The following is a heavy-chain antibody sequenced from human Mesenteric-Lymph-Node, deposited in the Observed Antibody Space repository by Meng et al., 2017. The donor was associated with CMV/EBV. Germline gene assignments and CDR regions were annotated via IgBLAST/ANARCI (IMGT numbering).Heavy chain of an antibody. V-gene: IGHV1-69*01. CDR2: IIPIFGTA. CDR1: GGTFSSYA. D-gene: IGHD2-2*01. CDR3: ARAGGVVPTYYFDY. J-gene: IGHJ4*02. Sequence: ASGGTFSSYAISWVRQAPGQGLEWMGGIIPIFGTANYAQKFQGRVTITADESTSTAYMELSSLRSEDTAVYYCARAGGVVPTYYFDYWGQGTLVTVSS.